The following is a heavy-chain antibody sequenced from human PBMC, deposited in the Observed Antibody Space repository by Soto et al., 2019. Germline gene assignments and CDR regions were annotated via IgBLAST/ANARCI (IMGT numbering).Heavy chain of an antibody. CDR2: IIPILGIA. CDR3: ARSGDYGVDYYYYGMDV. D-gene: IGHD4-17*01. Sequence: SVKVSCKASGGTFSSYTISWVRQAPGQGLEWMGRIIPILGIANYAQKFQGRVTITADKSTSTAYMELSSLRSEDTAVYYCARSGDYGVDYYYYGMDVWGQGTTVTVSS. J-gene: IGHJ6*02. V-gene: IGHV1-69*02. CDR1: GGTFSSYT.